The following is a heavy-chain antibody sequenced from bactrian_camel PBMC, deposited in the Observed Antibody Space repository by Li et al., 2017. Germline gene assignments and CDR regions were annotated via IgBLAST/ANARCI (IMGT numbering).Heavy chain of an antibody. CDR2: IDHDGTT. V-gene: IGHV3S53*01. D-gene: IGHD2*01. CDR1: GYC. CDR3: AAGSFWISGSCLRRTDIAY. J-gene: IGHJ6*01. Sequence: HVQLVESGGGSVQAGGSLTLSCTVSGYCMGWFRQAPGEERDGVASIDHDGTTTYADAVKGRFTISQDNAKNTLSLQINSLEPEDTAVYYCAAGSFWISGSCLRRTDIAYWGQGTQVTVS.